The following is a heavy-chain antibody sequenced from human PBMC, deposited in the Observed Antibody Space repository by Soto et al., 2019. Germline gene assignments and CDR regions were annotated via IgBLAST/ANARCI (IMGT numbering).Heavy chain of an antibody. CDR2: IYYSGST. D-gene: IGHD2-2*01. CDR3: ARDRLVVVPALGGSYGMDV. V-gene: IGHV4-31*03. J-gene: IGHJ6*02. CDR1: GGSISSGGYY. Sequence: QVQLQESGPGLVKPSQTLSLTCTVSGGSISSGGYYWSWIRQHPGKGLEWIGYIYYSGSTYYNPSLKSRVTISVDTSKNQFSLKLSSVTAADTAVYYCARDRLVVVPALGGSYGMDVWGQGTTVTVSS.